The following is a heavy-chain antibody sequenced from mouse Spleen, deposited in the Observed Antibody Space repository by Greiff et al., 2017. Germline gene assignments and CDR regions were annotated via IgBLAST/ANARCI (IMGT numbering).Heavy chain of an antibody. D-gene: IGHD4-1*01. CDR2: ISYDGSN. V-gene: IGHV3-6*01. J-gene: IGHJ2*01. CDR3: AREETGYYFDY. Sequence: EVKLMESGPGLAKPSQSLSLTCSVTGYSITSGYYWNWIRQFPGNKLEWMGYISYDGSNNYNPSFKNRISITRDTSKNQFFLKLNSVTTEDTATYYCAREETGYYFDYWGQGTTLTVSS. CDR1: GYSITSGYY.